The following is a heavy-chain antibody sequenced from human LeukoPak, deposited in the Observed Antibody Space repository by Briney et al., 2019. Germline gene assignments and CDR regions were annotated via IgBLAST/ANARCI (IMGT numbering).Heavy chain of an antibody. J-gene: IGHJ4*02. V-gene: IGHV3-64D*06. Sequence: PGGSLRLSCSASGFTFSSYAMHWARQAPGKGLEYVSAISSNGGSTYYADSVKGRFTISRDNSKNTLYLQMSSLRAEDTAVYYCVKGDSSSSGPGFDYWGQGTLVTVSS. CDR1: GFTFSSYA. D-gene: IGHD6-6*01. CDR3: VKGDSSSSGPGFDY. CDR2: ISSNGGST.